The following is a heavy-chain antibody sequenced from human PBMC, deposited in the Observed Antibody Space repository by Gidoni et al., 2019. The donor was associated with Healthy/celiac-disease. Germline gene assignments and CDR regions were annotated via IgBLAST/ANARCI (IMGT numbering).Heavy chain of an antibody. J-gene: IGHJ5*02. Sequence: QVQLQQWGAGLLKPSETLSLTCAVYGGSFSGYYWSWIRQPPGKGLEWIGEINHSGSTNYNPSLKSRVTISVDTSKNQFSLKLSSVTAADTAVYYCARGRRTYYDFWSGYYTGWFDPWGQGTLVTVSS. CDR1: GGSFSGYY. CDR2: INHSGST. CDR3: ARGRRTYYDFWSGYYTGWFDP. V-gene: IGHV4-34*01. D-gene: IGHD3-3*01.